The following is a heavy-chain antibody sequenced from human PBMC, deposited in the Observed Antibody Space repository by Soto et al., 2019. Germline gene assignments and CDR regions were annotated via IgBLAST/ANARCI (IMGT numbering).Heavy chain of an antibody. D-gene: IGHD2-21*01. CDR2: IYNSGLI. J-gene: IGHJ4*02. CDR3: ARGPFCGEECYFAY. Sequence: QVHLQESDPGLVKPSETLSLTCSVFGDSISRHYWSWIRQPAGKGLEYIGRIYNSGLINYNPSLESRVSMSVDPSKNQISLKLTSATAAYTAIYYCARGPFCGEECYFAYWGQGTLVTVSS. V-gene: IGHV4-4*07. CDR1: GDSISRHY.